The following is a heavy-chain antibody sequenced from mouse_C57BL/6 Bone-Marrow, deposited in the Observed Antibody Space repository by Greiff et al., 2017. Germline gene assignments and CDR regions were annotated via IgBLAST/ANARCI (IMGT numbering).Heavy chain of an antibody. CDR1: GYTFTSYG. V-gene: IGHV1-81*01. D-gene: IGHD2-12*01. Sequence: VQLQQSGAELARPGASVKLSCKASGYTFTSYGISWVKQRTGQGLEWIGEIYPRSGNTYYNEKFKGKATLTADNSSSTAYMELRSLTSEDSAVYFCARHYRRYFDVWGTGTTVTVSS. CDR3: ARHYRRYFDV. CDR2: IYPRSGNT. J-gene: IGHJ1*03.